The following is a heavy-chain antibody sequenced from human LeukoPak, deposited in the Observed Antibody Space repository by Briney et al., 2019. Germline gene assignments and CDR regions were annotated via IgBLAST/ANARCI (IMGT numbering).Heavy chain of an antibody. J-gene: IGHJ4*02. Sequence: ASVKVSCKASGYTFTSYGISWVRQAPGQGLEWMGIINPSGGSTSYAQKFQGRVTMTRDTSTSTVYMELSSLRSEDTAVYYCARGVARFVVVTAINYWGQGTLVTVSS. CDR1: GYTFTSYG. V-gene: IGHV1-46*01. CDR3: ARGVARFVVVTAINY. D-gene: IGHD2-21*02. CDR2: INPSGGST.